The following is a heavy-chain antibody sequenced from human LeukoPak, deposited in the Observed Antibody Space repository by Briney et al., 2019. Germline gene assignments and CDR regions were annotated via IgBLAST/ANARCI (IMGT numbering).Heavy chain of an antibody. Sequence: SETLSLTCTVSGGSISSYYWSWIRQPAGKGLEWIGRIYTSGSTNYNPSLKSRVTMSVDTSKNQFSLKLSSVTAADTAVYCCARSLSPYYDFWSGYYPNWFDPWGQGTLVTVSS. V-gene: IGHV4-4*07. CDR2: IYTSGST. CDR1: GGSISSYY. D-gene: IGHD3-3*01. J-gene: IGHJ5*02. CDR3: ARSLSPYYDFWSGYYPNWFDP.